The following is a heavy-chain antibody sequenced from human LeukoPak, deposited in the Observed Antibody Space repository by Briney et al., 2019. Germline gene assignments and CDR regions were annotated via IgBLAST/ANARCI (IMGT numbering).Heavy chain of an antibody. D-gene: IGHD4/OR15-4a*01. Sequence: ASVKVSCKVSGYTLTELSMHWVRQAPGKGLEWMGGFDPEDGETIYAQKFQGRVTMTEDTSTDTAYMELSSLRSEDTAVYYCATASKQLTNYYYCGMDVWGQGTTVTVSS. V-gene: IGHV1-24*01. CDR1: GYTLTELS. CDR3: ATASKQLTNYYYCGMDV. CDR2: FDPEDGET. J-gene: IGHJ6*02.